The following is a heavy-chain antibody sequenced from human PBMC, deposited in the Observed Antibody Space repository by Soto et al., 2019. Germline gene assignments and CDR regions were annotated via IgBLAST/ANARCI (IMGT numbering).Heavy chain of an antibody. CDR2: IWYDGSNK. Sequence: QVQLVESGGGVVQPGRSLRLSCAASGFTFSSYGMHWVRQAPGKGLEWVAVIWYDGSNKYYADSVKGRFTISRDNSKNTLYLQMNSLRAEDTAVYYCAREGDYDILTGYLYYFDYWGQGTLVTVSS. V-gene: IGHV3-30*19. J-gene: IGHJ4*02. D-gene: IGHD3-9*01. CDR3: AREGDYDILTGYLYYFDY. CDR1: GFTFSSYG.